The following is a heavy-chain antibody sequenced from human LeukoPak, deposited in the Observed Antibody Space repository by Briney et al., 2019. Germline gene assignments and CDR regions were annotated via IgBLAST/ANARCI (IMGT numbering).Heavy chain of an antibody. Sequence: PSETLSLTCTVSGGSLSSCTYYRGWVRQPPGTGLEWHGSIYYSGSTYYNPSLKSRVTISVDTSKNQFSLKLSSVTAADTAVYYCARGRGEGRGISMVRGVRAPSYNWFDHWGQGTLVTVSS. J-gene: IGHJ5*02. CDR3: ARGRGEGRGISMVRGVRAPSYNWFDH. D-gene: IGHD3-10*01. CDR1: GGSLSSCTYY. CDR2: IYYSGST. V-gene: IGHV4-39*07.